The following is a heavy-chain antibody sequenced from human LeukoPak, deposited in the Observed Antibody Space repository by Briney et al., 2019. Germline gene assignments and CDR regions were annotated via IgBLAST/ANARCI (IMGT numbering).Heavy chain of an antibody. J-gene: IGHJ4*02. CDR3: ARGPSTGDFDY. Sequence: ASVKVSCKASGYTFTAYYIHWVRQAPGQGFEWMGWINPNNGGTNYAQKFQGRVSMTRDTSISTVYMELSGLRSDDTAVYYCARGPSTGDFDYWGQGTLVTVSS. CDR2: INPNNGGT. D-gene: IGHD7-27*01. CDR1: GYTFTAYY. V-gene: IGHV1-2*02.